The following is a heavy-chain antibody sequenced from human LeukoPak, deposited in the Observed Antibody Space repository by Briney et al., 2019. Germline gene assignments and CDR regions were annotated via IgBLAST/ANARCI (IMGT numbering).Heavy chain of an antibody. CDR3: ARHRSGWLQSSFDY. CDR1: GGSISSSSYY. CDR2: IYYSGST. J-gene: IGHJ4*02. V-gene: IGHV4-39*01. D-gene: IGHD5-24*01. Sequence: SETLSLTCTVSGGSISSSSYYRGWIRQPPGKGLEWIGSIYYSGSTYYDPSLKSRVTISVDTSKNQFSLKLSSVTAADTAVYYCARHRSGWLQSSFDYWGQGTLVTVSS.